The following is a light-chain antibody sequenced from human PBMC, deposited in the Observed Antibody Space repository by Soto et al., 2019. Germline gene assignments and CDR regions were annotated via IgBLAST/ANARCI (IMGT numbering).Light chain of an antibody. CDR3: QQRRNWPRT. CDR1: QSVSNS. Sequence: EIVLTQSPATLSLSPGERATLSCRTSQSVSNSLAWYQQKPGQAPRLLIYDASNRATGIPARFSGSGSGTDFTLTISSLEPEDFAVYYCQQRRNWPRTFGQGTKVEIK. V-gene: IGKV3-11*01. CDR2: DAS. J-gene: IGKJ1*01.